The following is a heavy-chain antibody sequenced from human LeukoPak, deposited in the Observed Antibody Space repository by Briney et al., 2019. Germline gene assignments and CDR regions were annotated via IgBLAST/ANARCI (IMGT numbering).Heavy chain of an antibody. CDR2: IWCDGSNK. D-gene: IGHD2-2*01. CDR1: GFTFISYG. Sequence: GGSLRLSCAASGFTFISYGMDGVRQAPGKGLEWGAVIWCDGSNKYYADSVKGRFIISRVNSKNTLYMQINSLRGEDTAVYYCARAGCSSTSCKWGGNWFDPWGQGTLVTVSS. J-gene: IGHJ5*02. CDR3: ARAGCSSTSCKWGGNWFDP. V-gene: IGHV3-33*01.